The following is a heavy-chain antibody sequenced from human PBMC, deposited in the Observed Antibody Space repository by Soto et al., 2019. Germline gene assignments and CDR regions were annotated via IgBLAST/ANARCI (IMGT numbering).Heavy chain of an antibody. V-gene: IGHV4-34*02. CDR1: GGSFSGYY. CDR3: ARGRPNPINNYYDYVWGSNRYTNYFDY. J-gene: IGHJ4*02. Sequence: QVQLQQWGAGLLKPSETLSLTCAVYGGSFSGYYWTWIRQPPGKGLEWIGEIHPSGSTNYNPSLKSRVTISADTSTNQFYLKLTSVTAADTAVYYCARGRPNPINNYYDYVWGSNRYTNYFDYWGQGTLVTVSS. CDR2: IHPSGST. D-gene: IGHD3-16*02.